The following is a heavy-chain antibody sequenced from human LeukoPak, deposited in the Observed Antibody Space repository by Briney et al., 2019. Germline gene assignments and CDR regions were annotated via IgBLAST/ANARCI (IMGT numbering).Heavy chain of an antibody. J-gene: IGHJ6*02. V-gene: IGHV1-69*04. CDR1: GGTFSSYA. CDR3: ASPSSCSGGSCYPTTEYYYYGMDV. D-gene: IGHD2-15*01. Sequence: ASVKVSCKASGGTFSSYAISWVRQAPGQGLEWMGRIIPILGIANHAQKFQGRVTITADKSTSTAYMELSSLRSEDTAVYYCASPSSCSGGSCYPTTEYYYYGMDVWGQGTTVTVSS. CDR2: IIPILGIA.